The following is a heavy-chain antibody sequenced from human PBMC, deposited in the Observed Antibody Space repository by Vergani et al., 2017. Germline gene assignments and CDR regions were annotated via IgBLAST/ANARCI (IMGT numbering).Heavy chain of an antibody. CDR2: ISYDGSNK. V-gene: IGHV3-30*18. CDR3: AKDRQPLRFLGGYYMDV. D-gene: IGHD3-3*01. CDR1: GFSFTSYG. J-gene: IGHJ6*03. Sequence: QVRLVESGGGVVQPGRSLRLSCAASGFSFTSYGMHWVRQPPGKGLEWVAVISYDGSNKYYADSVKGRFTISRDNSKNTLYLQMNSLRAEDTAVYYCAKDRQPLRFLGGYYMDVWGKGP.